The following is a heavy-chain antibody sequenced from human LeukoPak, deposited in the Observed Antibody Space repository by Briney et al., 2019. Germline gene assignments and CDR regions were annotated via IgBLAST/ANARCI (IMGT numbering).Heavy chain of an antibody. CDR2: IKQDGSEK. Sequence: GGSLRLSCAASGFTFSSYWMSWVRQAPGKGLEWVANIKQDGSEKYYVDSVKGRFTISRDNAKNSLYLQMNSLRAEDTAVYYCARASNWSDYYYYYYMDVWGKGTTVTVSS. D-gene: IGHD1-20*01. CDR1: GFTFSSYW. J-gene: IGHJ6*03. V-gene: IGHV3-7*01. CDR3: ARASNWSDYYYYYYMDV.